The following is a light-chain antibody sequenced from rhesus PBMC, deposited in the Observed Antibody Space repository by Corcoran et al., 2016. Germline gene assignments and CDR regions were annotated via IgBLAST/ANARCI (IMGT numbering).Light chain of an antibody. Sequence: DIQMTQSPSSLSASVGDRVTITCRASQGISSWLSWYQQKPGKAPKLLIYKASSLHSGVPSRFSGNGSGTDFALTISSLQPEDFSSYYCQQYDSAPYSFGQGTKVEIK. J-gene: IGKJ2*01. CDR1: QGISSW. V-gene: IGKV1-21*01. CDR3: QQYDSAPYS. CDR2: KAS.